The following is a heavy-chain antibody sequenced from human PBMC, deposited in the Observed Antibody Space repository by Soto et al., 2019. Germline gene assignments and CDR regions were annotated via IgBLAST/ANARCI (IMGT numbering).Heavy chain of an antibody. V-gene: IGHV3-48*02. CDR3: ARDGLAYIGCTGASSSRHWKPSSPDY. J-gene: IGHJ4*02. Sequence: GGSLRLSCAASGFTFSSYSMNWVRQAPGKGLEWVSYISSSSSTIYYADSVKGRFTISRDNAKNSLYLQMNSLRDEDTAVYYCARDGLAYIGCTGASSSRHWKPSSPDYWGQGTLVTVSS. D-gene: IGHD2-15*01. CDR1: GFTFSSYS. CDR2: ISSSSSTI.